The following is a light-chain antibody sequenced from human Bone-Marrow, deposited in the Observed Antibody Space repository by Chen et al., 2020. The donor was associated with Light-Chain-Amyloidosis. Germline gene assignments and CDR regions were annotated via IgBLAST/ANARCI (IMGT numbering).Light chain of an antibody. V-gene: IGKV3-20*01. CDR2: AIS. Sequence: EIVLTQSPGTLSLSPGERATLPCGASQTVTSSSLAWFQQKPGQAPRLLMFAISSRATGIPDRFSVSGSGTDFTLTITRLEPEDFAVYYCQQYATLPFTFGPGTKVDIK. CDR3: QQYATLPFT. J-gene: IGKJ3*01. CDR1: QTVTSSS.